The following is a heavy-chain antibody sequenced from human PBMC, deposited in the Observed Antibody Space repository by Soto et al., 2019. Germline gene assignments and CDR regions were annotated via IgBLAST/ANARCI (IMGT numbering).Heavy chain of an antibody. CDR3: AKVVAATHYYYGMDV. J-gene: IGHJ6*02. D-gene: IGHD2-15*01. Sequence: ASVKVSCKASGYTFTSYAMHWVRQAPGQRLEWMGWINAGNGNTKYSQKFRGRVTITRDTSASTAYMELSSLRSEDTAVYYCAKVVAATHYYYGMDVWGQGTTVTVSS. CDR2: INAGNGNT. CDR1: GYTFTSYA. V-gene: IGHV1-3*01.